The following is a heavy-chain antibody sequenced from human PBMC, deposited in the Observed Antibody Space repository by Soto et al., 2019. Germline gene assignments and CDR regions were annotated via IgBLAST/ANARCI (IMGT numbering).Heavy chain of an antibody. D-gene: IGHD6-13*01. V-gene: IGHV3-23*01. Sequence: PGGSLRLSCAASGFIFSSYAMSWVRQAPGKGLEWVSAISGSGGSTYYADSVKGRFTISRDNSKNTLYLQMNSLRAEDTAVYYCAKTLGQSSWYVGYYFDYWGQGTLVTVSS. J-gene: IGHJ4*02. CDR3: AKTLGQSSWYVGYYFDY. CDR1: GFIFSSYA. CDR2: ISGSGGST.